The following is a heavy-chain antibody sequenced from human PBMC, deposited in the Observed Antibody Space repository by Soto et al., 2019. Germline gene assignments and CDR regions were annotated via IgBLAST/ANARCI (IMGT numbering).Heavy chain of an antibody. Sequence: QVQLQESGPGLVKPSGTLSLTCAVSSGSISSPNWWSWVRQPPGKGLEWIGEIYHSGSTRYNPSLHSRVTISVDTSKNQFSLRLTSVAAADTAVYYCARQAPYGSVRIYDYWGQGSLVTVSS. CDR2: IYHSGST. J-gene: IGHJ4*02. D-gene: IGHD3-10*01. CDR1: SGSISSPNW. CDR3: ARQAPYGSVRIYDY. V-gene: IGHV4-4*02.